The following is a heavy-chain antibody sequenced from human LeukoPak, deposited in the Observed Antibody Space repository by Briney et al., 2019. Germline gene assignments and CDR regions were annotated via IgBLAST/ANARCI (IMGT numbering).Heavy chain of an antibody. Sequence: PSETLPLTCAVYGGSFSGYYWSWIRQPPGKGLEWIGEINHSGSTNYNPSLKSRVTISVDTSKNQFSLKLSSVTAADTAVYYCARGGIYGDYKDYYYYYMDVWGKGTTVTVSS. J-gene: IGHJ6*03. CDR3: ARGGIYGDYKDYYYYYMDV. CDR2: INHSGST. V-gene: IGHV4-34*01. D-gene: IGHD4-17*01. CDR1: GGSFSGYY.